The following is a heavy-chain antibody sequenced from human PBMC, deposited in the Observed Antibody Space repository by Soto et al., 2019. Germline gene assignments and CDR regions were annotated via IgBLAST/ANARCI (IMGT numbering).Heavy chain of an antibody. J-gene: IGHJ5*02. CDR1: GFSLSTSGVG. Sequence: SGPTLVNPTQTLTLTCTFSGFSLSTSGVGVGWIRQPPGKALEWLALIYWDDDKRYSPSLKSRLTITKDTPKNQVVLTMTNMDPVDTATYYCAHLGYCSGGSCYGPTNWFDPWGQGTLVTVSS. V-gene: IGHV2-5*02. CDR2: IYWDDDK. D-gene: IGHD2-15*01. CDR3: AHLGYCSGGSCYGPTNWFDP.